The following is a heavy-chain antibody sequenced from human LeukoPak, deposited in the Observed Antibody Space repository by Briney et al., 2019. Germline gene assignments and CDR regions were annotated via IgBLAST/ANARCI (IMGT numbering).Heavy chain of an antibody. Sequence: GASVKVSCKASGYTFTDYYMHWVRQAPGQGLEWMGIINPSGGSTSYAQKFQGRVTMTRDMSTSTVYMELSSLRSEDTAVYYCARDGQLLDYYYYMDVWGKGTTVTVSS. V-gene: IGHV1-46*01. J-gene: IGHJ6*03. D-gene: IGHD5-24*01. CDR1: GYTFTDYY. CDR2: INPSGGST. CDR3: ARDGQLLDYYYYMDV.